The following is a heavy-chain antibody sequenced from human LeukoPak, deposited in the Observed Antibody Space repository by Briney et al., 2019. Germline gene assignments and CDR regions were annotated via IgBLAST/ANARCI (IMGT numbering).Heavy chain of an antibody. CDR1: GFTFSSNA. Sequence: PGGSLRLSCAASGFTFSSNAMSWVRQAPGKGLEWVSAISGSGGSTYYADSVKGRFTISRDNSKNTLYLQMNSLRAEDTAVYYCAKAYPPLYYDFWSGYYTGDAFDIWGQGTMVTVSS. CDR2: ISGSGGST. CDR3: AKAYPPLYYDFWSGYYTGDAFDI. V-gene: IGHV3-23*01. D-gene: IGHD3-3*01. J-gene: IGHJ3*02.